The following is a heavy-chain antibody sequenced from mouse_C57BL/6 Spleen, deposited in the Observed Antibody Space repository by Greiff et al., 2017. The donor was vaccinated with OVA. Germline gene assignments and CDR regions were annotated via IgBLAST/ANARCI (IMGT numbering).Heavy chain of an antibody. CDR1: GFTFSDYY. Sequence: DVHLVESEGGLVQPGSSMKLSCTASGFTFSDYYMAWVRQVPEKGLEWVANINYDGSSTYYLDSLKSRFIISRDNAKNILYLQMSSLKSEDTATYYCARDLETWYFDVWGTGTTVTVSS. V-gene: IGHV5-16*01. CDR3: ARDLETWYFDV. CDR2: INYDGSST. J-gene: IGHJ1*03.